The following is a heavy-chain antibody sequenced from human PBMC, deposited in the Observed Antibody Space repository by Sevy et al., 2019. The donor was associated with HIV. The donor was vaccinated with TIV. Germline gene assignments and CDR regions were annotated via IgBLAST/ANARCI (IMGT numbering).Heavy chain of an antibody. J-gene: IGHJ6*02. V-gene: IGHV3-7*03. CDR3: ARDCSSTSCLCGLDV. D-gene: IGHD2-2*01. CDR2: IKVGGSEK. Sequence: GRSLRLSCAVSGFTFRSYWMSWVRQAPGKGLEWVADIKVGGSEKYHVDSVKGRFTISRDNAKNSLFLQMNSLRVEDTAVYYCARDCSSTSCLCGLDVWGQGTAVTVSS. CDR1: GFTFRSYW.